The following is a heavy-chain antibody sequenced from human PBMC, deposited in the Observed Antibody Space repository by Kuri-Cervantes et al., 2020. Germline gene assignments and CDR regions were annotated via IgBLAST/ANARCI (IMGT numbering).Heavy chain of an antibody. J-gene: IGHJ5*02. V-gene: IGHV1-2*02. CDR1: GYTFTGYY. Sequence: ASVKVSCKASGYTFTGYYMHWVRQAPGQGLEWMGWINPNSGGTNYAQKFQGRVTMTRDTSISTAYMELSRLRSDDTAVYYCARVEGDEPGLTWFDPWAREPWSPSPQ. D-gene: IGHD1-14*01. CDR3: ARVEGDEPGLTWFDP. CDR2: INPNSGGT.